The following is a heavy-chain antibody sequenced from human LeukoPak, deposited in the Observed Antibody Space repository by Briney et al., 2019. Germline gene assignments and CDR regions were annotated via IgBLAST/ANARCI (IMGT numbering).Heavy chain of an antibody. J-gene: IGHJ5*02. Sequence: SGGSLRLSCAASGFTFSSHWMSWVRQAPGKGLEWVANIKPDGSDKYYVDSVKGRFTISRDNAKNSLYLQMNSLRAEDTAVYYCAKLPYGDYNHHWGQGTLVTVSS. D-gene: IGHD4-17*01. CDR2: IKPDGSDK. V-gene: IGHV3-7*05. CDR1: GFTFSSHW. CDR3: AKLPYGDYNHH.